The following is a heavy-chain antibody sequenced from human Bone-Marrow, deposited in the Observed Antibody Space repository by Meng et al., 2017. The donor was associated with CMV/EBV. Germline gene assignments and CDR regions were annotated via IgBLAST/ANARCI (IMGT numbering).Heavy chain of an antibody. CDR3: ARIGGNYDFWSGYWTSSGTYGMDV. Sequence: SVKVSCKASGGTFSSYAISWVRQAPGQGLEWMGGIIPIFGTANYAQKFQGRVTITTDESTSTAYMELSRLRSHDTAVYYCARIGGNYDFWSGYWTSSGTYGMDVWGQGTTVTVSS. D-gene: IGHD3-3*01. CDR1: GGTFSSYA. CDR2: IIPIFGTA. V-gene: IGHV1-69*05. J-gene: IGHJ6*02.